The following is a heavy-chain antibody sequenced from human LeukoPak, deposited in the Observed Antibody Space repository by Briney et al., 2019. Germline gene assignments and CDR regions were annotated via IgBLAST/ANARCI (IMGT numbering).Heavy chain of an antibody. V-gene: IGHV3-73*01. CDR2: IRSKANSYAT. J-gene: IGHJ4*02. Sequence: GGSLKLSCAASGFTFSGSAMHWVRQASGKGLNWFGRIRSKANSYATAYAASVKGRFTISRDDSKNTAYLQMNSLKTEDTAVYYCTSGSTAMNDYWGQGTLVTVSS. CDR1: GFTFSGSA. D-gene: IGHD5-18*01. CDR3: TSGSTAMNDY.